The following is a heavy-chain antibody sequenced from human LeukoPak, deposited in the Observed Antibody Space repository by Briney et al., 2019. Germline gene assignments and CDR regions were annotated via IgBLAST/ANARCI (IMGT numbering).Heavy chain of an antibody. Sequence: SSETLSLTCTVSGGSISSYYWSWIRQPAGKGLEWIGRIYTSGSTNYNPSLKSRVTMSVDTSKNQFSLKLSSVTAADTAVYYCARGTFGRITIFGVVRNYMDVWGKGTTVTVSS. CDR3: ARGTFGRITIFGVVRNYMDV. CDR2: IYTSGST. V-gene: IGHV4-4*07. CDR1: GGSISSYY. J-gene: IGHJ6*03. D-gene: IGHD3-3*01.